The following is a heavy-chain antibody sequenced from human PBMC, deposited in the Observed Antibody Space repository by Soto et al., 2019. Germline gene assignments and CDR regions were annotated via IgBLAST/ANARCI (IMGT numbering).Heavy chain of an antibody. J-gene: IGHJ3*02. CDR3: AREGDYYDSSGYSQDAFDI. D-gene: IGHD3-22*01. CDR2: IYYSGST. CDR1: GGSISSSSYY. Sequence: PSETLSLTCTVSGGSISSSSYYWGWIRQPPGKGLEWIGSIYYSGSTYYNPSLKSRVTISVDTSKNQFSLKLSSVTTADTAVYYCAREGDYYDSSGYSQDAFDIWGQGTMVTVSS. V-gene: IGHV4-39*02.